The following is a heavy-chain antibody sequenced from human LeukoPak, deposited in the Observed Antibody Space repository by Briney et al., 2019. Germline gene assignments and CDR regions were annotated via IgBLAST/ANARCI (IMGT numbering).Heavy chain of an antibody. CDR1: GFTVSSNY. CDR2: IYSSGST. V-gene: IGHV3-66*01. J-gene: IGHJ4*02. D-gene: IGHD6-19*01. CDR3: ARGGSRSGWFFDY. Sequence: PGGSLRLSCAASGFTVSSNYMTWVRQAPGKGLEWVSVIYSSGSTYYADSVKGRFTISRDNAKNSLYLQMNSLRVEDTAVYNCARGGSRSGWFFDYWGQGTLVTVSS.